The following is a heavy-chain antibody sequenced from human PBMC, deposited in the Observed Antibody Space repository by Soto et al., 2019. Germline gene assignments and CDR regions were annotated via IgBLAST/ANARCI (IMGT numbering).Heavy chain of an antibody. V-gene: IGHV3-30*18. J-gene: IGHJ4*02. CDR3: AKTISYDSSGYDY. D-gene: IGHD3-22*01. CDR2: ISYDGSNK. Sequence: QPGGSLRLSCAASGFTFSSYGMHWVRQAPGKGLEWVAVISYDGSNKYYADSVKGRFTISRDNSKNTLYLQMNSLRAEDTAVYYCAKTISYDSSGYDYWGQGTLVTVSS. CDR1: GFTFSSYG.